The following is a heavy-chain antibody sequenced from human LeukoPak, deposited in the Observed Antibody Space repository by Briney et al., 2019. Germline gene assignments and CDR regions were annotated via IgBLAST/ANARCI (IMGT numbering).Heavy chain of an antibody. CDR1: GYTFTSYG. D-gene: IGHD3-22*01. J-gene: IGHJ3*02. CDR3: ARDRRITMIVVVMTDAFDI. CDR2: ISAYNGNT. Sequence: GASVKASCKASGYTFTSYGISWVRQAPGQGLEWMGWISAYNGNTNYAQKLQGRVTMTTDTSTSTAYMELRSLRSDDTAVYYCARDRRITMIVVVMTDAFDIWGQGTMVTVSS. V-gene: IGHV1-18*01.